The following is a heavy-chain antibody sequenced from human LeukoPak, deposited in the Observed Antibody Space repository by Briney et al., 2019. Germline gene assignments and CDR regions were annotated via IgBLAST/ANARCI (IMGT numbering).Heavy chain of an antibody. D-gene: IGHD3-9*01. CDR1: GFTFGSYW. V-gene: IGHV3-7*01. CDR2: IKQDGSEK. CDR3: AKGPDYDILTPIDY. J-gene: IGHJ4*02. Sequence: GGSLRLSCAASGFTFGSYWMTWVRQAPGKGLEWVANIKQDGSEKYYVDSVKGRFAISRDNAKNSLYLQMNSLRAEDTAVYYCAKGPDYDILTPIDYWGQGTLVTVSS.